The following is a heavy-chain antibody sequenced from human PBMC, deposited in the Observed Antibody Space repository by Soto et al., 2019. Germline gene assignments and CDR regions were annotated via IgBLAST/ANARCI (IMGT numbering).Heavy chain of an antibody. CDR3: ARKPYYDFWSGYYTTASSGMDV. J-gene: IGHJ6*02. V-gene: IGHV4-39*01. CDR2: IYYSGST. D-gene: IGHD3-3*01. CDR1: GGSISSSSYY. Sequence: SETLSLTCTVSGGSISSSSYYWGWIRQPPGKGLEWIGSIYYSGSTYYNPSLKSRVTISVDTSKNQFSLKLSSVTAADTAVYYCARKPYYDFWSGYYTTASSGMDVWGQGTTVTVSS.